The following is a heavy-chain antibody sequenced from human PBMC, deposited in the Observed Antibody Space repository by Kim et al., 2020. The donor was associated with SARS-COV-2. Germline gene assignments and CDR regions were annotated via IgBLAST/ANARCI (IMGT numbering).Heavy chain of an antibody. CDR3: TRVPGTPLAFWDAFD. CDR2: IRSKANGYAT. CDR1: GFTFSDSA. V-gene: IGHV3-73*01. J-gene: IGHJ3*02. D-gene: IGHD1-1*01. Sequence: GGSLRLSCGVSGFTFSDSAMHWVRQASGKGLEWVGRIRSKANGYATAYIESVRGRFTISRDDSRNTAYLQMNSLKTEDTAVYYCTRVPGTPLAFWDAFD.